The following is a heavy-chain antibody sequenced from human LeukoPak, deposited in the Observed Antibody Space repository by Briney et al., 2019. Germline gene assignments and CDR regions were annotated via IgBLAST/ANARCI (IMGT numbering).Heavy chain of an antibody. J-gene: IGHJ5*02. Sequence: SETLSLTCAVYGGSFSGYYWSWIRQPPGKGLEWIGEINHSGSTNYNPSLKSRVTISVDTSKNQFSLKLSSVTAADTAVYYCARGLYRDYVWGSYRYTVWFDPWGQGTLVTVSS. CDR1: GGSFSGYY. CDR2: INHSGST. D-gene: IGHD3-16*02. V-gene: IGHV4-34*01. CDR3: ARGLYRDYVWGSYRYTVWFDP.